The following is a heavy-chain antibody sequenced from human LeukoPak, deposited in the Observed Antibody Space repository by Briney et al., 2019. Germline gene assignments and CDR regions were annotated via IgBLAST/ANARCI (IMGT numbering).Heavy chain of an antibody. J-gene: IGHJ6*02. CDR1: GFTFKGAW. V-gene: IGHV3-15*01. D-gene: IGHD1-26*01. CDR2: IKGKADYGAS. Sequence: PGGSLRLSCITSGFTFKGAWMRWVRQAPGKGLEWVGRIKGKADYGASDYAAPVRGRFTISSDNPKNTVFLQMTSLKSEDTALYYCSRAWSPAFNHGMDVWGQGARVIVSS. CDR3: SRAWSPAFNHGMDV.